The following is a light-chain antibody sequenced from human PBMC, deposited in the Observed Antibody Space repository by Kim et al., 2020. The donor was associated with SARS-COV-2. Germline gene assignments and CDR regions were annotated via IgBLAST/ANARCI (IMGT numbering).Light chain of an antibody. Sequence: SYELTQPPSVSVSPGQTASITCSGDKLGHKYACWYQQKPGQSPVLVIYQDSKRPSGIPERFSGSNSGNTATLTISGTQAMDEADYYCQAWDRTTVVFGGG. CDR2: QDS. CDR3: QAWDRTTVV. J-gene: IGLJ2*01. CDR1: KLGHKY. V-gene: IGLV3-1*01.